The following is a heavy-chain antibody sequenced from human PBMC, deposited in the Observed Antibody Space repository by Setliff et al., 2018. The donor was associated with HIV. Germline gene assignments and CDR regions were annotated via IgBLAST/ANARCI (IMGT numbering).Heavy chain of an antibody. CDR1: GGSFNNYS. Sequence: NPSETLSLTCGVFGGSFNNYSWNWFRQPPGRGLEWIGEISHSGSTSYNSSLKSRVTMSVDTAKNQFSLEMRSLTAADTAVYYCARDQRLQGVQPPYWYFDLWGRGTLVTVS. CDR2: ISHSGST. CDR3: ARDQRLQGVQPPYWYFDL. D-gene: IGHD2-2*01. V-gene: IGHV4-34*01. J-gene: IGHJ2*01.